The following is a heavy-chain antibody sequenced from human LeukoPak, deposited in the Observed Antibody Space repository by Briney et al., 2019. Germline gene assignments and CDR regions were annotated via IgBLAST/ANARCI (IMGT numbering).Heavy chain of an antibody. Sequence: GGSLRLSCAASGFTFRSYAMHWVRQAPGKGLEWVAVISHDGSNEHYADSVKVRFTISRDNAKNSLYLQMNSLRAEDTAVYYCARVGSVVVTPNWFDPWGQGTLVTVSS. CDR3: ARVGSVVVTPNWFDP. CDR2: ISHDGSNE. D-gene: IGHD3-22*01. V-gene: IGHV3-30*04. CDR1: GFTFRSYA. J-gene: IGHJ5*02.